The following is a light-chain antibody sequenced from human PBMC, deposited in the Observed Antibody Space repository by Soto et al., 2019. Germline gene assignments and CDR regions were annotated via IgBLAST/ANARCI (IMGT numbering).Light chain of an antibody. Sequence: QSALAQPASVSGSPGQSITISCTGNSSDVGGYNYVSWYQQHPGKAPKLMIYDVSNRPSGISNRFSGSKSGNTASLTISGLQAEDEADYYCSSYTSSSTPHGFGTGTKGTLL. J-gene: IGLJ1*01. CDR1: SSDVGGYNY. CDR3: SSYTSSSTPHG. CDR2: DVS. V-gene: IGLV2-14*03.